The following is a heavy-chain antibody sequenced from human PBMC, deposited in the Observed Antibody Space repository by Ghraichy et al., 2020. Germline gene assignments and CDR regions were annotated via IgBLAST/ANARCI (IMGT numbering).Heavy chain of an antibody. CDR3: ARVVAHPVYYYYYYGMDV. J-gene: IGHJ6*01. CDR2: IYSGGST. D-gene: IGHD2-15*01. CDR1: GFTVSSNY. V-gene: IGHV3-66*01. Sequence: GGSLRLSCAASGFTVSSNYMSWVRQAPGKGLEWVSVIYSGGSTYYADSVKGRFTISRDNSKNTLYLQMNSLRAEDTAVYYCARVVAHPVYYYYYYGMDVWGQGTTVTVSS.